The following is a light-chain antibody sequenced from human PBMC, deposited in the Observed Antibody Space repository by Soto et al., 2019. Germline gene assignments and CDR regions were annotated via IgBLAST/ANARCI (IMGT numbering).Light chain of an antibody. J-gene: IGKJ2*01. V-gene: IGKV3-20*01. CDR1: QSVSRSY. CDR2: GAS. CDR3: QQDGSSPMST. Sequence: EIVLTQSPGTLSLSPGERATLSCRASQSVSRSYLAWYQQKPGQAPRLLIYGASSRATGIPDRFSGSGSGTDFTRTSSRRDPEDFAVYYGQQDGSSPMSTFGQGKKLEIK.